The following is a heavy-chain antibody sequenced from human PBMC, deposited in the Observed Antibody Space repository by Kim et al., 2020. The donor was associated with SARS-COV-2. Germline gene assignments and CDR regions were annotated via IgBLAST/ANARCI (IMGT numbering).Heavy chain of an antibody. CDR3: ARDGGVRWDCSSTSCFDFDY. V-gene: IGHV3-33*01. Sequence: GGSLRLSCAASGFTFSSYGMHWVRQAPGKGLEWVAVIWYDGSNKYYADSVKGRFTISRDNSKNTLYLQMNSLRAEDTAVYYCARDGGVRWDCSSTSCFDFDYWGQGTLVTVSS. J-gene: IGHJ4*02. CDR1: GFTFSSYG. D-gene: IGHD2-2*01. CDR2: IWYDGSNK.